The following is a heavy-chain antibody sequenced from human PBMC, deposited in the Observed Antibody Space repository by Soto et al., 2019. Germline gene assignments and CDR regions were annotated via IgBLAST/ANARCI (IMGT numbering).Heavy chain of an antibody. J-gene: IGHJ3*02. CDR1: GGTFSRYA. Sequence: QVKLEQSGAEVKRPGSSVKVSCKASGGTFSRYAITWVRQAPGQGLEWMGGIIPFFGTAKYAQNFEGRVTITADESTSTAYMELSSLRSEDTAVYYCARDRAFYYDDSSGYFSLRFDIWGQGTMVTVSP. CDR3: ARDRAFYYDDSSGYFSLRFDI. V-gene: IGHV1-69*12. D-gene: IGHD3-22*01. CDR2: IIPFFGTA.